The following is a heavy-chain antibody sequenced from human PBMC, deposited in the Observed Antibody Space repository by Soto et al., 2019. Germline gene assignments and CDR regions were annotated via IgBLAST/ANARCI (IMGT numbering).Heavy chain of an antibody. CDR2: ITGSGGAT. CDR1: GFTFSNYA. J-gene: IGHJ4*02. D-gene: IGHD2-2*02. CDR3: AKEYTSISKGSFDY. Sequence: GGSLRLSCAASGFTFSNYALNWVRQAPGKGLEWVSGITGSGGATFYADSVKGRFTISRDNSKNTVYLQVNSVRADDTAVYYCAKEYTSISKGSFDYWGQGALVTVSS. V-gene: IGHV3-23*01.